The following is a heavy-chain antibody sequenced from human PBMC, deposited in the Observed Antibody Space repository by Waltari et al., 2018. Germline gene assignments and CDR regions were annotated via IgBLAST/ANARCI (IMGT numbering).Heavy chain of an antibody. J-gene: IGHJ3*02. V-gene: IGHV3-21*01. D-gene: IGHD1-1*01. CDR1: GFTFRSYS. CDR3: ARNWNDFKDAFDI. CDR2: ISSSSSYI. Sequence: EVQLVESGGGLVKPGGSLRLSCAASGFTFRSYSMNWVRQAPGKGLEWVSSISSSSSYIYYADSVKGRFTISRDDAKNSLYLQMNSLRAEDTAVYYCARNWNDFKDAFDIWGQGTMVTVSS.